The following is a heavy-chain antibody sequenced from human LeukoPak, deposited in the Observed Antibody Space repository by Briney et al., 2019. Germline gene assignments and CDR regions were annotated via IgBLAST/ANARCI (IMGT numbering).Heavy chain of an antibody. J-gene: IGHJ5*02. CDR3: ARDLGQYYDTSDNWFDP. Sequence: GGSLRLSCAASGFTFRTYWMHWVRQVPGKGLVWVSRINSDGSSTTYADSMRGRFTISRDNAKNTLYLQMNGLRAEDTAVYYCARDLGQYYDTSDNWFDPWGQGTLVTVSS. CDR1: GFTFRTYW. D-gene: IGHD3-22*01. CDR2: INSDGSST. V-gene: IGHV3-74*01.